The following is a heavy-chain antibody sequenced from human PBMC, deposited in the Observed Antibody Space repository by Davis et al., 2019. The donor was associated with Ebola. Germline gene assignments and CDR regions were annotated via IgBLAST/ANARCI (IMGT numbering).Heavy chain of an antibody. CDR2: ITPILGIA. CDR1: GGTFSSYA. J-gene: IGHJ6*02. Sequence: SVKVSCKASGGTFSSYAISWVRQAPGQGLEWMGRITPILGIANYAQKFQGRVTITADESTSTAYMELSSLRSEDTAVYYCARVATLPGDVWGQGTTVTVSS. CDR3: ARVATLPGDV. D-gene: IGHD5-12*01. V-gene: IGHV1-69*04.